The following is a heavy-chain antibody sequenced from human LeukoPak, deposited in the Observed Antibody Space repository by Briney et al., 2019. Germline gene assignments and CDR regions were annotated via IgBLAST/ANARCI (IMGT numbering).Heavy chain of an antibody. CDR2: IRYDGSNK. Sequence: PGGSLRLSCAASGFTFSSYGMHWVRQAPGKGLEWVAFIRYDGSNKYYADSVKGRFTISRGNSKNTLYLQMTSLRAEDTAVYYCAKDPRTYYDFWSGYHRWYFDYWGQGTLVTVSS. V-gene: IGHV3-30*02. CDR3: AKDPRTYYDFWSGYHRWYFDY. J-gene: IGHJ4*02. CDR1: GFTFSSYG. D-gene: IGHD3-3*01.